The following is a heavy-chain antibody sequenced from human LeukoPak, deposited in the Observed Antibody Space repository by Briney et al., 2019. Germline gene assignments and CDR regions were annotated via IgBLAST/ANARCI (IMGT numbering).Heavy chain of an antibody. Sequence: ASETLSLTCADHGGSFSGDYWSWIRQPPGKGLEWVWEINHRGSTNNNPSLQSRVTISVDTSKNQFPLKLNSTTSAPTPGHYFTRGPYGYSSGWYNYWGQGTLVTVSS. CDR1: GGSFSGDY. V-gene: IGHV4-34*01. CDR3: TRGPYGYSSGWYNY. D-gene: IGHD6-19*01. J-gene: IGHJ4*02. CDR2: INHRGST.